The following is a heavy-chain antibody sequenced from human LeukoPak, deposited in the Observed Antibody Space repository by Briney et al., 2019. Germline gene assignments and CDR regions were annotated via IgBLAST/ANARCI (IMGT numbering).Heavy chain of an antibody. Sequence: GGSLRLSCAASGLTVSSNYMSWVRQAPGKGLEWVAVISYDGSNKYYADSVKGRFTISRDNSKNTLYLQMNSLGAEDTAVYYCARSIVAAGYTLDYWGQGTLVTVSS. CDR2: ISYDGSNK. CDR3: ARSIVAAGYTLDY. V-gene: IGHV3-30-3*01. CDR1: GLTVSSNY. D-gene: IGHD6-13*01. J-gene: IGHJ4*02.